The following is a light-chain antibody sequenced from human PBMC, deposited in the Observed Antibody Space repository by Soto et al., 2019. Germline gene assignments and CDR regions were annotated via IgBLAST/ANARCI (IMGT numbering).Light chain of an antibody. CDR3: QHRNNRPFS. J-gene: IGKJ3*01. V-gene: IGKV3-11*01. Sequence: EIVLTQSPATLTLSPGDRATLSCRASQSVRSSLAWYQQKPGQAPRLLIYDASKRATGIPARFSGSASGTDFTLTISGLEPEDFAIYYCQHRNNRPFSFGPGTKVDI. CDR2: DAS. CDR1: QSVRSS.